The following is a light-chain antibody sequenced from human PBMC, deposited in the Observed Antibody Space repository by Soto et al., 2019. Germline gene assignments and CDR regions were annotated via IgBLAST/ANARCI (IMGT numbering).Light chain of an antibody. Sequence: DIQLTQSPSFLSASVGDRVTITCRAGQDSRSFLAWYQQKPGKAPKLLIYAASALQSGVPSRFSGSGSGTEFTLAISSLQPEDFATYYCQQFNSYPLTFGGGTKVEIK. CDR2: AAS. V-gene: IGKV1-9*01. CDR1: QDSRSF. J-gene: IGKJ4*01. CDR3: QQFNSYPLT.